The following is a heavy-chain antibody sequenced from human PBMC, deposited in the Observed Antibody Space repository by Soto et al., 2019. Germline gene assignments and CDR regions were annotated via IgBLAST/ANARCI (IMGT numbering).Heavy chain of an antibody. CDR2: IIPIFGTA. V-gene: IGHV1-69*13. J-gene: IGHJ6*02. CDR3: ARDHDSSCYYYPQLYGMDV. Sequence: GASVKVSCKASGGTFSSYAISWVRQAPGQGLEWMGGIIPIFGTANYAQKFQGRVTITADESTSTAYMELSSLRSEDTAVYYCARDHDSSCYYYPQLYGMDVWGQGNTVTVSS. CDR1: GGTFSSYA. D-gene: IGHD3-22*01.